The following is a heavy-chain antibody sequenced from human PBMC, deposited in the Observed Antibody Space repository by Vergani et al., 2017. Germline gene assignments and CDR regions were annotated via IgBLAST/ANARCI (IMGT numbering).Heavy chain of an antibody. D-gene: IGHD2-2*01. CDR2: IIPSYGTA. V-gene: IGHV1-69*01. CDR1: GGTFRSYA. Sequence: VQLVQSGAEVKKPGSSVKVSCKASGGTFRSYAISWVRQAPGQGLEGMGGIIPSYGTANYGQKFQGRVTITADESTSTAYMELSSLRSEDTAVYYCAQNGYCSSTSCYGLFDYWGQGTLVTVSS. J-gene: IGHJ4*02. CDR3: AQNGYCSSTSCYGLFDY.